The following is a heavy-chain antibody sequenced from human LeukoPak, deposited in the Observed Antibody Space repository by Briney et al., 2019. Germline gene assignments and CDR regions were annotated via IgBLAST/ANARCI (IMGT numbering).Heavy chain of an antibody. CDR3: ARDRLYCSGGTCYSSYYYGMDV. CDR1: GYSFTDFG. Sequence: ASVKVSCKASGYSFTDFGVSWVRQAPGQGLEWMGWINAYNGNTNYPHKLQGRVIMTTDTSTNTAYMELRSLRSDDTAVYYCARDRLYCSGGTCYSSYYYGMDVWGQGTTVTASS. V-gene: IGHV1-18*01. CDR2: INAYNGNT. D-gene: IGHD2-15*01. J-gene: IGHJ6*02.